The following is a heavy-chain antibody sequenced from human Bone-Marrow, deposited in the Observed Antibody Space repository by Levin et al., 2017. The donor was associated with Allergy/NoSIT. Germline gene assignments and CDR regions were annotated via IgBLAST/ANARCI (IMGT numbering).Heavy chain of an antibody. CDR3: ARDGADGYKAWDFDY. CDR2: ISSSSSYI. D-gene: IGHD5-24*01. V-gene: IGHV3-21*01. J-gene: IGHJ4*02. Sequence: GGSLRLSCAASGFTFSSYSMNWVRQAPGKGLEWVSSISSSSSYIYYADSVKGRFTISRDNAKNSLYLQMNSLRAEDTAVYYCARDGADGYKAWDFDYWGQGTLVTVSS. CDR1: GFTFSSYS.